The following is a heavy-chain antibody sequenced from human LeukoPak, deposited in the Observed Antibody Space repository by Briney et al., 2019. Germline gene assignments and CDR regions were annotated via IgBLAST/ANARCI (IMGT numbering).Heavy chain of an antibody. D-gene: IGHD4-17*01. CDR1: GYTFTSYG. J-gene: IGHJ4*02. Sequence: ASVKVSCKASGYTFTSYGISWVRQAPGQGLEWMGWISAYNGNTNYAQKLQGRVTMTTDTSTSTAYMELRSLRSDDTAVYYCARELYDYGDYGALAYWGQGTLVTVSS. V-gene: IGHV1-18*01. CDR2: ISAYNGNT. CDR3: ARELYDYGDYGALAY.